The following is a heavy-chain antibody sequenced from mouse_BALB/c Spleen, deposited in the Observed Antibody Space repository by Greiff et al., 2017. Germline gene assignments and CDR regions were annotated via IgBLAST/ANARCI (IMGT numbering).Heavy chain of an antibody. V-gene: IGHV5-17*02. CDR2: ISSGSSTI. CDR3: ARRPGSSYDYYAMDY. D-gene: IGHD1-1*01. CDR1: GFTFSSFG. J-gene: IGHJ4*01. Sequence: EVKLMESGGGLVQPGGSRKLSCAASGFTFSSFGMHWVRQAPEKGLEWVAYISSGSSTIYYADTVKGRFTISRDNPKNTLFLQMTSLRSEDTAMYYCARRPGSSYDYYAMDYWGQGTSVTVSS.